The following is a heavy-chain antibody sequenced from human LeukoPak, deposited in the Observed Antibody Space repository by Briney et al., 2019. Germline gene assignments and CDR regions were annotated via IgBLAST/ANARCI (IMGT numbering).Heavy chain of an antibody. D-gene: IGHD4-17*01. V-gene: IGHV1-2*02. J-gene: IGHJ4*02. CDR2: INPNSGGT. Sequence: GASVKVSCKASGYTFTGYYVHWVRQAPGQGLEWMGWINPNSGGTNYAQKFQGRVTMTRDTSISTAYMELSRLRSDDTAVYYCARDSRGLYGDYVINEPDYWGQGTLVTVSS. CDR1: GYTFTGYY. CDR3: ARDSRGLYGDYVINEPDY.